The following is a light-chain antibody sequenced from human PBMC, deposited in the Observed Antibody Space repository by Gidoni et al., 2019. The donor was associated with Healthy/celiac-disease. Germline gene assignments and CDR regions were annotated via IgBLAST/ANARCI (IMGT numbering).Light chain of an antibody. J-gene: IGKJ5*01. V-gene: IGKV1-39*01. Sequence: DIQMTQSPSSLSASLGDRVTITCRASQSIISYLNWYQQKPGKAPKLLIYAASSLQSGVPSRFSGSGSGTDFTLTISSLLPEDFATYYCQQSYSTPSITFXQXTRLEIK. CDR3: QQSYSTPSIT. CDR2: AAS. CDR1: QSIISY.